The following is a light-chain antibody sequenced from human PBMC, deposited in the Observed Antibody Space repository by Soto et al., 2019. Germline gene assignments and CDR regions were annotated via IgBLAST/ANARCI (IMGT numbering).Light chain of an antibody. CDR2: GAS. J-gene: IGKJ5*01. Sequence: EIVLTQSPGTLSSSPGERATLSCRASQIVTSNYLAWYQQKRGQAPRLLIWGASIRATGVPDRFSGSGSGTQFTLTISRLQSEDSAVYFCQQNNRWPHITFGQGTRLEIK. V-gene: IGKV3-20*01. CDR1: QIVTSNY. CDR3: QQNNRWPHIT.